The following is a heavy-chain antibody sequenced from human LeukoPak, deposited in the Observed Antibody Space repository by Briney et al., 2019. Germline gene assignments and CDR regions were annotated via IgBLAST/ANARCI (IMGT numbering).Heavy chain of an antibody. Sequence: ASVKVSCKVSGYTLTELSMHWVRQAPGKGLEWMGGFDPEDGETIYAQKFQGRVTMTEDTSTDTAYMELSRLRSDDTAVYYCARAHSTALSIDYWGQGTLVTVSS. CDR1: GYTLTELS. CDR3: ARAHSTALSIDY. J-gene: IGHJ4*02. CDR2: FDPEDGET. V-gene: IGHV1-24*01.